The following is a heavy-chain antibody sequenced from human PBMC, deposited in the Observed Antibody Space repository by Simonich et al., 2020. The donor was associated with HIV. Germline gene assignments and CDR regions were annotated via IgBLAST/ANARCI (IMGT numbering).Heavy chain of an antibody. D-gene: IGHD2-2*01. CDR3: ARHMCSVISCSEGYNWFDP. Sequence: QVQLQQWGAGLLKPSETLSLPCAVYGRSFMAYYWSWIRQPPGKGLEWMGEVNHSGRTSNNASLKSRVTISIDTSKNQFSLKLSSVTAADTAVYYCARHMCSVISCSEGYNWFDPWGQGTLVTVSS. CDR1: GRSFMAYY. CDR2: VNHSGRT. J-gene: IGHJ5*02. V-gene: IGHV4-34*01.